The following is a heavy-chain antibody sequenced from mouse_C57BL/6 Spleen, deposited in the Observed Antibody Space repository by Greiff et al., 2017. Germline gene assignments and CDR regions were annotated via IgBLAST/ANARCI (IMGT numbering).Heavy chain of an antibody. CDR2: INPSTGGT. Sequence: VQLKESGPELVKPGASVKISCKASGYSFTGYYMNWVKQSPEKSLEWIGEINPSTGGTTYNQKFKAKATLTVDKSSSTAYMQLKSLTSEDSAVYYCARSFYYDYEIFAYWGQGTLVTGSA. CDR1: GYSFTGYY. J-gene: IGHJ3*01. D-gene: IGHD2-4*01. CDR3: ARSFYYDYEIFAY. V-gene: IGHV1-42*01.